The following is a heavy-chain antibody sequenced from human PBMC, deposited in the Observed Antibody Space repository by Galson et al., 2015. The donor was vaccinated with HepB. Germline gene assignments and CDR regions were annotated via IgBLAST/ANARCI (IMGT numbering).Heavy chain of an antibody. J-gene: IGHJ4*02. D-gene: IGHD6-19*01. CDR2: ISDGGNNR. CDR3: AKTSLAGPYFFEH. CDR1: GFTFDTTA. V-gene: IGHV3-30*14. Sequence: SLRLSCAASGFTFDTTAIYWVRQAPGKGLEWVAVISDGGNNRYFADSVKGRFTISRDNPRNTVYLQMNSLRFEDTAVYFCAKTSLAGPYFFEHWGQGTQVTVSS.